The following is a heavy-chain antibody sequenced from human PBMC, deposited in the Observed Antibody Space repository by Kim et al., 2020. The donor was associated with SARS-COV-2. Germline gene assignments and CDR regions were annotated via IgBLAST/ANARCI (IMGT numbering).Heavy chain of an antibody. CDR3: ANQLLYYYYGRDV. J-gene: IGHJ6*02. D-gene: IGHD2-2*01. Sequence: YYANSVEGRFTISRDNSKNTLYLKMNSLRAEDTAVYYCANQLLYYYYGRDVWGQGATVTVSS. V-gene: IGHV3-30-3*02.